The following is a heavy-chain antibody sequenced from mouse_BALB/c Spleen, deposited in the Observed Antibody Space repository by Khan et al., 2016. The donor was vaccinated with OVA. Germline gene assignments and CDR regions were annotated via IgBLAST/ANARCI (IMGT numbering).Heavy chain of an antibody. Sequence: LVESGPELKKPGETVKISCKASGYTFKNYGMNWVKQAPGKDLKWMGWINTYTGEPTYADDFKGRFAFSLETSASTAYLKINNLKNEDTATYFCARVGYNGTMDSWGQGTSVTVSS. V-gene: IGHV9-3-1*01. CDR3: ARVGYNGTMDS. D-gene: IGHD4-1*01. CDR1: GYTFKNYG. J-gene: IGHJ4*01. CDR2: INTYTGEP.